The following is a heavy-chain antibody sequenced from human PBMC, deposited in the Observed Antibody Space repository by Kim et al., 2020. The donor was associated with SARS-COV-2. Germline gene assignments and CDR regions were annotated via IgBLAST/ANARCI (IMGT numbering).Heavy chain of an antibody. D-gene: IGHD2-21*02. CDR3: AKDNCGGDCYLPDY. Sequence: GGSLRLSCAASGFSFSTYGMHWVRQAPGKGLEWVALIWYDGSKKYYADSVKGRFTISRDSSKNTLYLQMNSLRAEDTALYYCAKDNCGGDCYLPDYWGQG. J-gene: IGHJ4*02. CDR1: GFSFSTYG. V-gene: IGHV3-33*06. CDR2: IWYDGSKK.